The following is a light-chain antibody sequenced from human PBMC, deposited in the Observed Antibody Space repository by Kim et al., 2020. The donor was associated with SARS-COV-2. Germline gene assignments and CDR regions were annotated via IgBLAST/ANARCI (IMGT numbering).Light chain of an antibody. V-gene: IGKV3-15*01. CDR2: GAS. J-gene: IGKJ4*01. Sequence: VSPGERVTLSCRARQNVYNGLAWYQQKRGQPPRLLVYGASTRASGILARFSGSGSGTEFTLTISGLQSEDFTVYFCQQYNRWPLTFGGGTKVDIK. CDR1: QNVYNG. CDR3: QQYNRWPLT.